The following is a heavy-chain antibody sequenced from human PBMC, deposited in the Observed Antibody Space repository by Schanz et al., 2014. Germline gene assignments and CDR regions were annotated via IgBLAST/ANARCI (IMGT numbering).Heavy chain of an antibody. CDR2: ISSSESWT. D-gene: IGHD5-12*01. CDR1: GLSLSNYA. Sequence: EVRLVESGGGLVEPGGSLRLSCAASGFSASGLSLSNYAMSWVRQAPGGGLEWLSSISSSESWTSYADSVKGRFTISRDNSKNTVFLQMNSLRAEDTAIYYCAKDTRSGYYETPFEYWGQGTLVTVSS. V-gene: IGHV3-23*04. J-gene: IGHJ4*02. CDR3: AKDTRSGYYETPFEY.